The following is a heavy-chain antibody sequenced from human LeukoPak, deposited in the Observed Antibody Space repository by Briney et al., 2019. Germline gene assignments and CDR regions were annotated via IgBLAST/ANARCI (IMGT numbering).Heavy chain of an antibody. J-gene: IGHJ6*02. CDR3: ARDRRDYGMDV. V-gene: IGHV1-69*05. CDR1: GGTFSSYA. Sequence: ASVKVSCKASGGTFSSYAISWVRQAPGQGLEWMGGIIPIFGTANYAQKFQGRVTITRDTSASTAYMELSSLRSEDTAVYYCARDRRDYGMDVWGQGTTVTVSS. CDR2: IIPIFGTA.